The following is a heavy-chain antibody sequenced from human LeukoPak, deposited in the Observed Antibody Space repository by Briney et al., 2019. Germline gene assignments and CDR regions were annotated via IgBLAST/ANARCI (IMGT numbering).Heavy chain of an antibody. CDR1: GFTFRSYA. V-gene: IGHV3-64*02. CDR3: ARAPSSGWYDH. J-gene: IGHJ5*02. CDR2: ITNNGIST. D-gene: IGHD6-19*01. Sequence: TGGSLRLSCAASGFTFRSYAMHWVRQAPGEGLEYVSAITNNGISTYYADSVKGRFTISRDNSKSTLYLQMGSLRAEDMAVYYCARAPSSGWYDHWGQGTLVTVSS.